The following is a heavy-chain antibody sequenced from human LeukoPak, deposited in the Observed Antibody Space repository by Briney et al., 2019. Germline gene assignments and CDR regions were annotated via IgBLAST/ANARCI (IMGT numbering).Heavy chain of an antibody. CDR1: GGSISSSSYY. D-gene: IGHD3-3*01. Sequence: SETLSLTCTVSGGSISSSSYYWGWIRQPPGKGLEWIGSIYYSGSTYYNPSLKSRVTISVDTSKNQFSLKLSSVTAADTAVYYCARRIYDFRSAHTSPNWFDPWGQGTLVTVSS. V-gene: IGHV4-39*01. CDR3: ARRIYDFRSAHTSPNWFDP. J-gene: IGHJ5*02. CDR2: IYYSGST.